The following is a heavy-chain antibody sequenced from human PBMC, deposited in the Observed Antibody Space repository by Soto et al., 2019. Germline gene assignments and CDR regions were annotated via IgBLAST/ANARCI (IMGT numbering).Heavy chain of an antibody. V-gene: IGHV3-30*18. CDR1: GFTFSDYG. D-gene: IGHD6-19*01. CDR3: VKGEQWLVRGVYFDY. Sequence: QVQLVESGGGVVQPGRSLRLSCAASGFTFSDYGMHWVRQAPGKGLEWVAVISYDGSNAYYADSVKGRFTISRDNSMNTLYLQMSSLRTEDTAVYYCVKGEQWLVRGVYFDYWGQGTLVTVTS. J-gene: IGHJ4*02. CDR2: ISYDGSNA.